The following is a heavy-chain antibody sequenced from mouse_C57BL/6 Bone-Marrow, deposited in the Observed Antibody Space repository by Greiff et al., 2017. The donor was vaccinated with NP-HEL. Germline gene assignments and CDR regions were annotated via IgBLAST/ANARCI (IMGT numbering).Heavy chain of an antibody. V-gene: IGHV5-6*01. J-gene: IGHJ2*01. CDR3: ARHYYSNPVLFDY. D-gene: IGHD2-5*01. CDR1: GFTFSSYG. Sequence: EVQVVESGGDLVKPGGSLKLSCAASGFTFSSYGMSWVRQTPDKRLEWVATISSGGSYTYYPDSVKGRFTISRDNAKNTLYLQMSSLKSEDTAMYYCARHYYSNPVLFDYWGQGTTLTVSS. CDR2: ISSGGSYT.